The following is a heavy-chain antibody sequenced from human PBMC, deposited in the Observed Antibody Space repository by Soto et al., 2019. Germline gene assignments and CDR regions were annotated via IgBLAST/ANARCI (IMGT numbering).Heavy chain of an antibody. CDR3: ARCVVAATLYYFDY. CDR2: IYYSGST. D-gene: IGHD2-15*01. J-gene: IGHJ4*02. V-gene: IGHV4-31*03. CDR1: GGSISSCGYY. Sequence: TLSLTCTVSGGSISSCGYYWSWIRQHPGKGLEWIGYIYYSGSTYYNPSLKSRVTISVDTSKNQFSLKLSSVTAADTAVYYCARCVVAATLYYFDYWGQGTLVTVSS.